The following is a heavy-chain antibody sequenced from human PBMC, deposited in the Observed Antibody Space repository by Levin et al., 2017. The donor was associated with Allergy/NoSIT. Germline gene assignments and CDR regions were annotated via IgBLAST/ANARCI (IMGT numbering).Heavy chain of an antibody. J-gene: IGHJ5*02. Sequence: LSLPCAASGYTFSTYWMSWVRQAPGKGLEWVANINQDGSGKYYVDSVKGRFTISRDNAKNSLYLQMNSLRADDTAVYYCARVRGDYGDYLSGQGTLVTVSS. V-gene: IGHV3-7*01. CDR1: GYTFSTYW. D-gene: IGHD4-17*01. CDR3: ARVRGDYGDYL. CDR2: INQDGSGK.